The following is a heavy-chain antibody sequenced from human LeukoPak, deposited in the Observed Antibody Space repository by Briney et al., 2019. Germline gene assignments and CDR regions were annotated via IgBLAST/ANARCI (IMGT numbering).Heavy chain of an antibody. CDR1: GYTLSEVS. V-gene: IGHV1-24*01. CDR2: FDPEIGRT. J-gene: IGHJ5*01. D-gene: IGHD3-16*02. CDR3: AGVIFRSDTWFDS. Sequence: ASVKVSCKVSGYTLSEVSLHWVRQTPGKGLEWMGGFDPEIGRTVYAQMFQGRVTMTDDKSVDTAYMELSSLASDDTAVYYCAGVIFRSDTWFDSWGQGTLVTVSS.